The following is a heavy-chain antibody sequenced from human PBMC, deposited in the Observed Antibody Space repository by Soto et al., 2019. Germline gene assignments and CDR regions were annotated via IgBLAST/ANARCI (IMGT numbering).Heavy chain of an antibody. CDR2: IYYSGSA. J-gene: IGHJ4*02. CDR3: ARTDSGSYSDFDY. Sequence: SETLSLTCTVSGGSISSSSNYWAWIRQPPGTGLEWIGSIYYSGSAYYNPSLKSRVTISVDTSKNQFSLKLSSVTAADTAVYYCARTDSGSYSDFDYWGQGTLVTVSS. CDR1: GGSISSSSNY. D-gene: IGHD3-10*01. V-gene: IGHV4-39*01.